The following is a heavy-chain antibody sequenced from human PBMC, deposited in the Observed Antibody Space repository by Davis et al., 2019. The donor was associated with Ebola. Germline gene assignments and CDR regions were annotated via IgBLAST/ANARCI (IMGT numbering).Heavy chain of an antibody. CDR3: AKSFLITGAHMSEFRGVDY. CDR2: IKVDGSEK. D-gene: IGHD2-8*02. J-gene: IGHJ4*02. Sequence: GESLKISCAASGFTFSSYWMSWVRQAPGKGLEWVANIKVDGSEKNYVDSVKGRFTISRDNSKNTLSLQMDSLRADDTAVYYCAKSFLITGAHMSEFRGVDYWGQGTVVTVSS. V-gene: IGHV3-7*03. CDR1: GFTFSSYW.